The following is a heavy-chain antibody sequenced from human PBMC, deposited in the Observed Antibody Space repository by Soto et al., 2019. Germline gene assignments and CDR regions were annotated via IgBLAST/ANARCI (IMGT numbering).Heavy chain of an antibody. CDR1: GYTFTGYY. D-gene: IGHD2-21*02. J-gene: IGHJ5*02. V-gene: IGHV1-2*04. CDR3: ARAPPLWGGDCYLGWFDP. CDR2: INPNSGGT. Sequence: QVQLVQSGAEVKKPGASVKVSCKASGYTFTGYYMHWVRQAPGQGLEWMGWINPNSGGTNYAQKFQGWVTMTRDTSISTAYMELSRLRSDDTAVYYCARAPPLWGGDCYLGWFDPWGQGTLVTVSS.